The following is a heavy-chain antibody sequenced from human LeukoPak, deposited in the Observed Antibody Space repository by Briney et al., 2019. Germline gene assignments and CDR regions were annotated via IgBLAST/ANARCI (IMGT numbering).Heavy chain of an antibody. CDR1: GGTFSSYA. CDR2: IIPIFGTA. CDR3: ARLPRGSYLGYYYYYYGMDV. V-gene: IGHV1-69*01. D-gene: IGHD1-26*01. J-gene: IGHJ6*02. Sequence: SVKVSCKASGGTFSSYAISWVRQAPGQGLEWMGGIIPIFGTANYAQKFQGRVTITADGSTSTAYMELSSLRSEDTAVYYCARLPRGSYLGYYYYYYGMDVWGQGTTVTVSS.